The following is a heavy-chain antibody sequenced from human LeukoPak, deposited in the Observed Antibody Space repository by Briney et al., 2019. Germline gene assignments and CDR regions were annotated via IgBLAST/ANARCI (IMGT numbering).Heavy chain of an antibody. V-gene: IGHV3-7*01. CDR2: IKKDGSEK. J-gene: IGHJ1*01. Sequence: PGGSLRLSCAASGFTFSSYWMSWVRQAPGKGLEWVANIKKDGSEKYYVDSVKGRFTISRDNAKTSLYLQMNSLRAEDTAVYYCARGYFYDSSGYLQHWGQGTLVTVSS. CDR1: GFTFSSYW. CDR3: ARGYFYDSSGYLQH. D-gene: IGHD3-22*01.